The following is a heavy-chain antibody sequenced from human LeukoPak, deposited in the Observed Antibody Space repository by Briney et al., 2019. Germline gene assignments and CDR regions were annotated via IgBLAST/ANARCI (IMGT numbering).Heavy chain of an antibody. V-gene: IGHV3-30*04. CDR1: GFTFSSYA. J-gene: IGHJ3*02. CDR2: ISYDGSNK. Sequence: GGSLRLSCAASGFTFSSYAMLWVRQAPGKGLEWVAVISYDGSNKYYADSVKGRFTISRDNSKNTLYLQMNSLRAEDTAVYYCARDGAVAGVDAFDIWGQGTMVTVSS. D-gene: IGHD6-19*01. CDR3: ARDGAVAGVDAFDI.